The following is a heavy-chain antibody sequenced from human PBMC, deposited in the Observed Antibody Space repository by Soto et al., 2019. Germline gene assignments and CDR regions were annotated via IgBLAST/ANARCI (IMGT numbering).Heavy chain of an antibody. D-gene: IGHD4-17*01. CDR2: ISGGGDTI. J-gene: IGHJ6*02. CDR3: AKDRGNGDTPNIYSYYGIEV. Sequence: EVQLLESGGALEQPGGSLTLSCAVSGFSFSAYGMSWVRQAPGKGLEWISFISGGGDTIYYADSVKGRFISSRDNSKNTLYLQMTSLSVDDTAVYYCAKDRGNGDTPNIYSYYGIEVWGQGTTVTVSS. V-gene: IGHV3-23*01. CDR1: GFSFSAYG.